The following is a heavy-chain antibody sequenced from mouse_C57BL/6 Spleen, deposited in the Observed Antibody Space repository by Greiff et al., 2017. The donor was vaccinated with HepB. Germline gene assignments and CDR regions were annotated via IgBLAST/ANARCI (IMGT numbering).Heavy chain of an antibody. Sequence: VQLQQSGPELVKPGASVKMSCKASGYTFTDYNMHWVKQSHGKSLEWIGYINPNNGGTSYNQKFKGKATLTVNKSSSTAYMELRSLTSEDSAVYYCARWGGWLPYAMDYWGQGTSVTVSS. CDR1: GYTFTDYN. D-gene: IGHD2-3*01. J-gene: IGHJ4*01. CDR3: ARWGGWLPYAMDY. CDR2: INPNNGGT. V-gene: IGHV1-22*01.